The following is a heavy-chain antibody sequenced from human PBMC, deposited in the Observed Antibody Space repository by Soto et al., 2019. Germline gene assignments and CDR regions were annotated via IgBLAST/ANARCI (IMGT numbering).Heavy chain of an antibody. Sequence: GGSLRLSCAASGFTFSSYEMNWVRQVPGKGLQWVSYIGTCETIGYYADSVKGRFTISRDNAKNSLYLQMNSLRAEDTAIYYCARETLTLFGGVRDNVYYGMDVWGPGTTVTVSS. J-gene: IGHJ6*02. D-gene: IGHD3-3*01. CDR1: GFTFSSYE. CDR2: IGTCETIG. CDR3: ARETLTLFGGVRDNVYYGMDV. V-gene: IGHV3-48*03.